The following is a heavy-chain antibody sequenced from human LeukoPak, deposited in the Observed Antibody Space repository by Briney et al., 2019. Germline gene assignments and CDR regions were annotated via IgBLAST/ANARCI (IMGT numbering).Heavy chain of an antibody. CDR1: GFTFSSRDW. CDR3: ANYGSGSYYGFLLPPI. J-gene: IGHJ4*02. D-gene: IGHD3-10*01. CDR2: IRYDGSNK. V-gene: IGHV3-30*02. Sequence: GGSLRLSCVASGFTFSSRDWMTWVRQAPGKGLEWVAFIRYDGSNKYYADSVKGRFTISRDNSKNTLYLQMNSLRAEDTAVYYCANYGSGSYYGFLLPPIWGQGTLVTVSS.